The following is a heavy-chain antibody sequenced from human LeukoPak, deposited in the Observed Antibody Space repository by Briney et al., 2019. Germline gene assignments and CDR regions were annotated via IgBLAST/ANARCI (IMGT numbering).Heavy chain of an antibody. V-gene: IGHV3-7*05. J-gene: IGHJ4*02. CDR2: IKQDGSEK. CDR1: GFTFSSDW. D-gene: IGHD2-2*01. CDR3: ATSLTDSSTSCYDY. Sequence: GGSLRLSCAASGFTFSSDWMSWVRQAPGKGLEWVANIKQDGSEKYYVDSVKGRFTISRDNAKNSLYLQMNSLRAEDTAVYYCATSLTDSSTSCYDYWGQGTLVTVSS.